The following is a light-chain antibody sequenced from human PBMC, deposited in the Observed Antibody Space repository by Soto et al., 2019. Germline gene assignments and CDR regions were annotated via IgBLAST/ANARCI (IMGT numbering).Light chain of an antibody. V-gene: IGKV1-5*03. CDR2: KAS. Sequence: DIQMTQSPSTLSASLGDRVIITCRASQSVSNWLAWYQQKPGKAPNLLIDKASSLKSGVPSRFSGSGSGTDFTLTISSLQREDFATYYCQEYYSTPPTFGQGTKVDI. CDR1: QSVSNW. J-gene: IGKJ1*01. CDR3: QEYYSTPPT.